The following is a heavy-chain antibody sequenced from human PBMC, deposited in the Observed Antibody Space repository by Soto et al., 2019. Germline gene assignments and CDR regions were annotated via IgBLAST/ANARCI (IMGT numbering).Heavy chain of an antibody. CDR1: GFTFSSYS. CDR2: ISSSSSYI. J-gene: IGHJ4*02. Sequence: EVQLVESGGGLVKPGGSLRLSCAASGFTFSSYSMNWVRQAPGKGLEWVSSISSSSSYIYYADSVKGRFTISRDNAKNSLYLQMNSLRAEDTAVYYWARGALGGALGPIDYWGQGTLVTVSS. V-gene: IGHV3-21*01. D-gene: IGHD1-26*01. CDR3: ARGALGGALGPIDY.